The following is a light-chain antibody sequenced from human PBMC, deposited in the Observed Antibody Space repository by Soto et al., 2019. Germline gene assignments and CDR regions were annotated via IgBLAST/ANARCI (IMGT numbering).Light chain of an antibody. J-gene: IGKJ1*01. V-gene: IGKV3-20*01. CDR1: QSVSSSY. Sequence: EIVLTQSPGTLSLSPGERATLSCRASQSVSSSYLAWYQQKPGQAPRLLIYGASSRATGIPDRFSGSGSGTDFTLTISRLEPEDFAVYYCQQYGSSPEFYWTFGHGTKVEIK. CDR3: QQYGSSPEFYWT. CDR2: GAS.